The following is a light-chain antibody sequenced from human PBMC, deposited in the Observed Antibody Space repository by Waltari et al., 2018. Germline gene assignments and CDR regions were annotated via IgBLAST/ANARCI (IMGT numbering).Light chain of an antibody. CDR1: SSSVGGCNN. CDR2: DVF. J-gene: IGLJ1*01. Sequence: QSALTQPRSVSGSPGQSVTLSCTGTSSSVGGCNNVSWYQQHPGKAPKLIIYDVFERPSGVPDRFSGSKSGNTASLTVSGLQAEDEAEYYCRSYAGSYTFVFGTGTKVTVL. CDR3: RSYAGSYTFV. V-gene: IGLV2-11*01.